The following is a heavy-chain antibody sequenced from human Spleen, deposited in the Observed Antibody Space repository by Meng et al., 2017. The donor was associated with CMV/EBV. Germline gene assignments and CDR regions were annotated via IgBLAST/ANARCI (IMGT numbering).Heavy chain of an antibody. CDR3: ARSPGRGYYGMDV. CDR2: ISFDGGNK. Sequence: GESLKISCAASGFTFHLYSMHWVRQAPGKGLEWVAVISFDGGNKYYADSVKGRFTISRDNSNKMVFLQVDSLRPEDTAVYYCARSPGRGYYGMDVWGQGTTVTVSS. V-gene: IGHV3-30*04. J-gene: IGHJ6*02. CDR1: GFTFHLYS.